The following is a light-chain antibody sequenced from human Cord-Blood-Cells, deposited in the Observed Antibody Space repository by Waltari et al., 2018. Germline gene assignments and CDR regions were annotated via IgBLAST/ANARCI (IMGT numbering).Light chain of an antibody. CDR3: QQYYSTPWT. CDR1: QSVLYSSNNKNY. J-gene: IGKJ1*01. Sequence: DIVMTQSPDSLAVSLGERATINCKSSQSVLYSSNNKNYLAWYQQKPGQPPKLLIYWASTRESGVPDRFRGSRSGTDFTLTISSLQAEDVAVYYCQQYYSTPWTFGQGTKVEIK. V-gene: IGKV4-1*01. CDR2: WAS.